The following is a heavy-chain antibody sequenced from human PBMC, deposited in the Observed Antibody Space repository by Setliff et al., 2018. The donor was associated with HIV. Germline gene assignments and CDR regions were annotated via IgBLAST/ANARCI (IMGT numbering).Heavy chain of an antibody. D-gene: IGHD6-19*01. CDR1: RGSISRYY. V-gene: IGHV4-59*04. Sequence: SETLSLTCTVSRGSISRYYWSWIRQPPGKGLEWIGSVYSSGSTYYNPSLKSRVTVSVDTSKDQFSLRLSSVTVADTAVYYCASGQWLEHAFDIWGQGTVVTVSS. J-gene: IGHJ3*02. CDR2: VYSSGST. CDR3: ASGQWLEHAFDI.